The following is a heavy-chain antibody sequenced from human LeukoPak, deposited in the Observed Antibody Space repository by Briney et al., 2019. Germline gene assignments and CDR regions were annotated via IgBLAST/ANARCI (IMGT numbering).Heavy chain of an antibody. J-gene: IGHJ4*02. CDR3: AKDRGYSYGLPDY. CDR1: GFTFDDYT. D-gene: IGHD5-18*01. CDR2: ISWDGGST. V-gene: IGHV3-43*01. Sequence: EGSLRLSCAASGFTFDDYTMHWVRQAPGKGLEWVSLISWDGGSTYYADSVKGRFTISRDNSKNSLYLQMNSLRTEDTALYYCAKDRGYSYGLPDYWGQGTLVTVSS.